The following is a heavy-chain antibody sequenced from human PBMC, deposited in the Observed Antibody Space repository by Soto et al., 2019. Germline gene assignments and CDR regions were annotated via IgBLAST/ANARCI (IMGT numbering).Heavy chain of an antibody. V-gene: IGHV3-23*01. Sequence: EVQLLESGGDLVQPGGSLRLSCAASGFTFSRYAMSWVRQPPGKGLEWVSAISDSGGSTYYADSVKGRFAISRDNSKNTLYLQMNSLRAEDTAVYYCARGSYGDYDYWGQGTLVTVSS. CDR3: ARGSYGDYDY. D-gene: IGHD4-17*01. J-gene: IGHJ4*02. CDR2: ISDSGGST. CDR1: GFTFSRYA.